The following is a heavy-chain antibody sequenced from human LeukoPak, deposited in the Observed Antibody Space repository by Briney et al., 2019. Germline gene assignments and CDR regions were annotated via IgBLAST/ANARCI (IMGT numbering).Heavy chain of an antibody. V-gene: IGHV4-61*01. D-gene: IGHD3-9*01. CDR2: IYYSGST. CDR1: GGSVSSGSYY. Sequence: SETLSLTCTVSGGSVSSGSYYWSWIRQPPGKGLEWIGYIYYSGSTNYNPSLKSRVTISVDTSKNQFSLKLSSVTAADTAVYYCASGETRHYDILTGHFDYWGQGTLVTVSS. J-gene: IGHJ4*02. CDR3: ASGETRHYDILTGHFDY.